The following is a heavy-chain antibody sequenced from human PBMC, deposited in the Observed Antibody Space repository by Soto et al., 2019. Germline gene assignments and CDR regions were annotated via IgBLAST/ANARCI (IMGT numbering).Heavy chain of an antibody. V-gene: IGHV3-30*18. CDR1: GFTFSSYG. CDR2: ISYDGSNK. Sequence: QVQLVESGGDVVQPGRSLRLSCAVSGFTFSSYGMHWVRQAPDKGLEWVAVISYDGSNKYYADSVKGRFTISRDNSKNTLYLQMNSLRTEDTGVYYCAKDLVSYGGHEAPLDPMDVWGQGTTVTVSS. J-gene: IGHJ6*02. D-gene: IGHD4-17*01. CDR3: AKDLVSYGGHEAPLDPMDV.